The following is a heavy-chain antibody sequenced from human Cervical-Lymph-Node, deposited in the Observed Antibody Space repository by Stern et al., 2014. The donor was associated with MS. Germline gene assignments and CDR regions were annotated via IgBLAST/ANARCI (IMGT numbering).Heavy chain of an antibody. J-gene: IGHJ5*02. CDR1: GFTFSTYA. Sequence: EMQLVESGGGLVQPGGSLRLSCAASGFTFSTYAMTWVRQAPGKGLEWVSGIGARGGFTYYADSVKGRFTISRDNSKNTVYLQMNSLRADDTALYYCAKVPSLVGPHRTMNWFDPWGQGTLVTVSS. D-gene: IGHD1-26*01. CDR2: IGARGGFT. V-gene: IGHV3-23*04. CDR3: AKVPSLVGPHRTMNWFDP.